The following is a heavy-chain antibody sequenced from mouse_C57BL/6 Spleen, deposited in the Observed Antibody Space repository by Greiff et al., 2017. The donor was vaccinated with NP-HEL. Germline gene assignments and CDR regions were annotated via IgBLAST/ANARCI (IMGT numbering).Heavy chain of an antibody. Sequence: QVQLKQSGPELVKPGASVKISCKASGYTFTDYYINWVKQRPGQGLEWIGWIFPGSGSSYYNEKFKGNATLTVDKSSSTAYMLLSSLTSEDSAVYFCARFYYGNYDYAMDYWGQGTSVTVSS. J-gene: IGHJ4*01. CDR1: GYTFTDYY. CDR3: ARFYYGNYDYAMDY. V-gene: IGHV1-75*01. CDR2: IFPGSGSS. D-gene: IGHD2-1*01.